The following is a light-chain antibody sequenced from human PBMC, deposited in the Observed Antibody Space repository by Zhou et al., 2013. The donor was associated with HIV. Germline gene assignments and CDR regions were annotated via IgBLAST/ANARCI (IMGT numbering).Light chain of an antibody. CDR2: AAS. CDR3: QQVNSYPLT. V-gene: IGKV1-9*01. J-gene: IGKJ4*01. Sequence: DIQLTQSPSVLSASVGDRVTITCRASQGISSYLTWHQQKPGKAPKVLIYAASTLQSGVPSRFSGSGSGTEFTLTISSLQPEDFATYYCQQVNSYPLTFGGGTKVEIK. CDR1: QGISSY.